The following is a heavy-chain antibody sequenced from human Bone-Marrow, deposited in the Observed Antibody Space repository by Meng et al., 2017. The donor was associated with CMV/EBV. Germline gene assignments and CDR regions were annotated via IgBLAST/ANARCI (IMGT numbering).Heavy chain of an antibody. J-gene: IGHJ6*02. CDR2: INSDGSST. Sequence: GESLKISCAASGFTFSGYWMHWVRQAPGKGLVWVSRINSDGSSTTYADSVKGRFTISRDNAKNTLYLQMNSLKAEDTAVYYCAKQAIAGGYFYYGMDVWGQGTTVTVSS. CDR1: GFTFSGYW. CDR3: AKQAIAGGYFYYGMDV. D-gene: IGHD2-15*01. V-gene: IGHV3-74*01.